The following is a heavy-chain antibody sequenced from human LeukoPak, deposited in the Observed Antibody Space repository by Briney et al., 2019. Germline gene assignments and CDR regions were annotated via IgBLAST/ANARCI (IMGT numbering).Heavy chain of an antibody. CDR3: ARGPYGDYDSYYGVDV. V-gene: IGHV3-48*01. CDR2: ISSSKTTT. CDR1: GFTFSTYS. Sequence: GGSLRLYWAASGFTFSTYSMNWVPQAPGQGLEGVSYISSSKTTTFYTDSVKGRFTISRDNAKTSLYLQMNSLRVEDTAVYYCARGPYGDYDSYYGVDVWGQGTTVTVS. D-gene: IGHD4-17*01. J-gene: IGHJ6*02.